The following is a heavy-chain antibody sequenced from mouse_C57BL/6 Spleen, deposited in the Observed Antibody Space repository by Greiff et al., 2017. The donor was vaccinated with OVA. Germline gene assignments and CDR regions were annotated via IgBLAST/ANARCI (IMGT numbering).Heavy chain of an antibody. V-gene: IGHV5-16*01. Sequence: EVQVVESEGGLVQPGSSMKLSCTASGFTFSDYYMAWVRQVPEKGLEWVANINYDGSSTYYLDSLKSRFIISRDNAKNILYLQMSSLKSEDTATYYCAREYYGSSLYWYFDVWGTGTTVTVSS. CDR2: INYDGSST. D-gene: IGHD1-1*01. CDR3: AREYYGSSLYWYFDV. CDR1: GFTFSDYY. J-gene: IGHJ1*03.